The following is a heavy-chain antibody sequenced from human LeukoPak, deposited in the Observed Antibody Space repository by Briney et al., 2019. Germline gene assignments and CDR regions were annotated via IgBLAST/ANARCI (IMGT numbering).Heavy chain of an antibody. J-gene: IGHJ4*02. CDR1: GYTFTTYD. CDR2: MNPNSGNT. CDR3: ARAWLGSVSYSAH. V-gene: IGHV1-8*01. D-gene: IGHD3-10*01. Sequence: ASVKVSCKASGYTFTTYDIHWVRQATGQGLEWMGWMNPNSGNTGYAQKFQGRVTVTRNTSITTAYMELSSLRSEDTAVYYCARAWLGSVSYSAHWGQGTLVTVSS.